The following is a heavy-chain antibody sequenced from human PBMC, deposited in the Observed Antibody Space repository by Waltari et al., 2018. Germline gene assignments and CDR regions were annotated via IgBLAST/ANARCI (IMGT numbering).Heavy chain of an antibody. CDR1: GGSFSGYY. Sequence: QVQLQQWGAGLLKPSETLSLTCAVYGGSFSGYYWSWIRQPPGKGLEWLGEIIHSGSTNYNPALKSRVTISVDTSKNQFSLKLSSVTAADTAVYYCAVKYYDFWRSESGYFDYWGQGTLVTVSS. V-gene: IGHV4-34*12. CDR3: AVKYYDFWRSESGYFDY. D-gene: IGHD3-3*01. J-gene: IGHJ4*02. CDR2: IIHSGST.